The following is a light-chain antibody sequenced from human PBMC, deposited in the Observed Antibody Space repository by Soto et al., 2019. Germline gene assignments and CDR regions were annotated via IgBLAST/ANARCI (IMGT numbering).Light chain of an antibody. V-gene: IGKV4-1*01. CDR3: QQYYTRPRT. CDR2: WAS. J-gene: IGKJ1*01. CDR1: QSVLASSNNKNY. Sequence: DIVMTQSPDSLAVSLGERTTINCKSSQSVLASSNNKNYLAWYQQKPGQPPKLLIYWASTRESGVPDRFSGSGSGTDFTLTISSLQAEDVAVYYCQQYYTRPRTFGQGTKVEIK.